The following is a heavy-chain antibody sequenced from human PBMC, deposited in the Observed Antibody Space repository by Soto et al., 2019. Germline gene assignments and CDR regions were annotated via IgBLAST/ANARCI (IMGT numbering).Heavy chain of an antibody. D-gene: IGHD3-10*01. CDR3: ARGGGIYYGSGKPGTYYFDY. CDR1: GGSISSYY. V-gene: IGHV4-59*01. J-gene: IGHJ4*02. CDR2: IYYSGST. Sequence: SETLSLTCTVSGGSISSYYWSWIRQPPGKGLEWIGYIYYSGSTNYNPSLKSRVTISVDTSKNQFSLKLSSVTAADTAVYYCARGGGIYYGSGKPGTYYFDYWGQGTLVTVSS.